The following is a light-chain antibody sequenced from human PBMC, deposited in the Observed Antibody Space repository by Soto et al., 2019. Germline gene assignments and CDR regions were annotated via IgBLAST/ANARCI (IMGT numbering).Light chain of an antibody. V-gene: IGLV2-14*01. J-gene: IGLJ1*01. Sequence: QSALAHPTSVAGSPGQSITISCTGTISDVGGYNYVSWYQQHPGKALKLMIYEVSNRPSGVSNRFSGSKSGNTASLTISGLQAEDEADYYCSSYTSSSTLYVFGTGTKVTVL. CDR1: ISDVGGYNY. CDR2: EVS. CDR3: SSYTSSSTLYV.